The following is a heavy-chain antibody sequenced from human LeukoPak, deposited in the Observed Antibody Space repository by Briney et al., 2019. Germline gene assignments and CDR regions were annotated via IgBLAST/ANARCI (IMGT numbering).Heavy chain of an antibody. J-gene: IGHJ3*02. CDR2: IIPILGIA. Sequence: SVKVSCKASGGTFSSYTISWVRQAPGQGLEWMGRIIPILGIANYAQKFQGRVTITADESTSTAYMELSSLRSEDTAVYYCARGYPVPYYDFWSGPFKGGWNAFDIWGQGTMVTVSS. CDR1: GGTFSSYT. CDR3: ARGYPVPYYDFWSGPFKGGWNAFDI. V-gene: IGHV1-69*02. D-gene: IGHD3-3*01.